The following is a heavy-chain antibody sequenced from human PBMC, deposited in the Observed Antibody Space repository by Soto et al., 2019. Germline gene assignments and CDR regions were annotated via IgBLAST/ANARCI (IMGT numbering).Heavy chain of an antibody. CDR1: GGSVSSGSYY. D-gene: IGHD1-7*01. CDR2: IYYSGST. V-gene: IGHV4-61*01. J-gene: IGHJ4*02. CDR3: AREYNWNYSWFDY. Sequence: PSETLSLTCTVSGGSVSSGSYYWSWIRQPPGKGLEWIGYIYYSGSTNYNPSLKSRVTISVDTSKNQFSLKLSSVTAADTAVYYCAREYNWNYSWFDYWGQGTLVTVSS.